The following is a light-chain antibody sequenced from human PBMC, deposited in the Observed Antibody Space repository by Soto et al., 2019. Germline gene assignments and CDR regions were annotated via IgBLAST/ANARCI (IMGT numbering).Light chain of an antibody. CDR3: QQTFKTPHT. Sequence: DIQMTQSPTSLSASVGDSVTISCRASQTISSYLNWYQQQPGKAPKLLTYSASTLQTGVPSRFSGSGFGTDYTLTISSLQPADFATYYCQQTFKTPHTFGQGTKVDIK. CDR2: SAS. J-gene: IGKJ2*01. V-gene: IGKV1-39*01. CDR1: QTISSY.